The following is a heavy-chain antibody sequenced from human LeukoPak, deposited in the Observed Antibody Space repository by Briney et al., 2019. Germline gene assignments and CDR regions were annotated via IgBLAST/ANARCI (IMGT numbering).Heavy chain of an antibody. CDR2: IYYSGST. Sequence: SETLSLTCTVSGGSISSYYWSWIRQPPGKGLEWIGYIYYSGSTNYNPSLKSRVTISVDTSKNQFSLKLSSVTAADTAVYYCARGDYTFDYWGQGTLVTVSS. CDR1: GGSISSYY. J-gene: IGHJ4*02. CDR3: ARGDYTFDY. D-gene: IGHD4-11*01. V-gene: IGHV4-59*01.